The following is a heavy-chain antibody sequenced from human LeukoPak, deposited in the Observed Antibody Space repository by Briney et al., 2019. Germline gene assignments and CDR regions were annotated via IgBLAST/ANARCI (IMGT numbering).Heavy chain of an antibody. CDR2: ISGSGVST. CDR1: GFTFNIYG. Sequence: GGSLRLSCAASGFTFNIYGMNWVRQAPGKGLEWVSGISGSGVSTDYADSAKGRFTTSRDNSKNMVYLQMHTLRAEDTATYYCAKDRGPYIGIDNNWLHPWGQGTLVTVSS. V-gene: IGHV3-23*01. D-gene: IGHD1-26*01. CDR3: AKDRGPYIGIDNNWLHP. J-gene: IGHJ5*02.